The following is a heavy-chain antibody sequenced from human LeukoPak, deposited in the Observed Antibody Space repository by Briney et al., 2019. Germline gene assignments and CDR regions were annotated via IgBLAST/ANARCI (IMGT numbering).Heavy chain of an antibody. CDR3: ARAESWRARSPYY. V-gene: IGHV4-34*01. D-gene: IGHD6-6*01. J-gene: IGHJ4*02. Sequence: GSLRLSCAASGFTVSSNYMSWVRQAPGKGLEWIGEINHSGSTNYNPSLKSRVTISVDTSKNQFSLKLSSVTAADTAVYYCARAESWRARSPYYWGQGTLVTVSS. CDR1: GFTVSSNY. CDR2: INHSGST.